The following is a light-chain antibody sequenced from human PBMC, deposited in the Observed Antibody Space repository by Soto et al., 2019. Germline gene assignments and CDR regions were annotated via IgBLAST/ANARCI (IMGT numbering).Light chain of an antibody. V-gene: IGKV1-5*03. CDR2: KAS. CDR3: QQYETYPLT. CDR1: QSINSW. J-gene: IGKJ4*01. Sequence: DIQMTQSPSTLSASVGDRVTITCRASQSINSWLAWYQQKPGKAPYFLIHKASSLESGVPARFSGSGSGTEFTLSISSLQPDDFATYYCQQYETYPLTFGGGTKVEIK.